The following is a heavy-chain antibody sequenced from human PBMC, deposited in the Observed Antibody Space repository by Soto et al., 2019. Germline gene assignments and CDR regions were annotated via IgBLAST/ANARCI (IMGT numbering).Heavy chain of an antibody. CDR1: GFTFSGSN. Sequence: GGSLRLSCAASGFTFSGSNINWVRQVSGKGLEWVGRIRSKDNSYATVYAASVKGRFTISRDDSKNTAYLQMDSLKTEDTAVYFCTSPSGLDYVTRYFDYWGRGTLVTVSS. J-gene: IGHJ4*02. CDR2: IRSKDNSYAT. D-gene: IGHD4-17*01. CDR3: TSPSGLDYVTRYFDY. V-gene: IGHV3-73*01.